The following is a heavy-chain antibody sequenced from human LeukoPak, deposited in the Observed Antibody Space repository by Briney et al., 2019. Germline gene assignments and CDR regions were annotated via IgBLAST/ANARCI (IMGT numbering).Heavy chain of an antibody. J-gene: IGHJ4*02. D-gene: IGHD5-18*01. CDR1: GGSIRSYY. Sequence: SETLSLTCTVSGGSIRSYYWSWIRQPPGKGLEWIGYIYYSGSTNYNPSLKSRVTLSVDTSKNQFSLKLSSVTAADTAVYYCARTNTAMGDFDYWGQGTLVTVSS. CDR2: IYYSGST. CDR3: ARTNTAMGDFDY. V-gene: IGHV4-59*12.